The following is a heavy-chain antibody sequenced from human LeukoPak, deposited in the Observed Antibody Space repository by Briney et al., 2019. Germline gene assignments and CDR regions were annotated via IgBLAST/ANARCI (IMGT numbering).Heavy chain of an antibody. J-gene: IGHJ6*03. V-gene: IGHV3-15*01. CDR3: TTSSFDYGDYLDYYYYYLDV. CDR1: GFTFSNAW. D-gene: IGHD4-17*01. CDR2: IKSKTDGGTT. Sequence: GGSLRLSCAASGFTFSNAWMSWVRQAPGKGLEWVGRIKSKTDGGTTDYAAPVEGRFTISRDDSKNTLYLQMNSLKTEDTAVYYCTTSSFDYGDYLDYYYYYLDVWGKGTTVTVSS.